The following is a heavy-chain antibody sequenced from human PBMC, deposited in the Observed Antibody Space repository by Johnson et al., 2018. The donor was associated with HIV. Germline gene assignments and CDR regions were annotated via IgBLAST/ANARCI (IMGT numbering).Heavy chain of an antibody. V-gene: IGHV3-13*01. CDR1: GFTFSSYD. Sequence: VQLVESGGGVVQPGRSLRLSCAASGFTFSSYDMHWVRQVTGKGLEWISTIGTAGDTYYPGSVKGRFTISRENAKNSLYLQMNSLRAEDTAVYYCAREVASVGDAFDIWGQGTMVTVSS. CDR2: IGTAGDT. CDR3: AREVASVGDAFDI. J-gene: IGHJ3*02. D-gene: IGHD3-16*01.